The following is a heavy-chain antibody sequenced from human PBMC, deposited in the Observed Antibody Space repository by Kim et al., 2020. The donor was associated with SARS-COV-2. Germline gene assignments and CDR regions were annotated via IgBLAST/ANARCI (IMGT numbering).Heavy chain of an antibody. CDR1: GDSIKTNYN. J-gene: IGHJ6*02. D-gene: IGHD2-21*01. V-gene: IGHV4-39*01. CDR3: ARRIMWFSGMGV. CDR2: IHYSGDT. Sequence: SETLSLTCTISGDSIKTNYNWCWIRQSAGKRLEWSGSIHYSGDTYYNPSLTSRLTISVDTPKNQFSLRLTSVSAADTAVDYCARRIMWFSGMGVCGQGTT.